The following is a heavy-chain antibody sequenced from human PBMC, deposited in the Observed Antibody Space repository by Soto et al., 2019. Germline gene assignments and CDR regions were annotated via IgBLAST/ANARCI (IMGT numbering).Heavy chain of an antibody. Sequence: PGESLKISCKGSGYTFTNYWIGWVRQMPGKGLEWMGIIYPGDSDTKYNPSFQGQVTISADKSITTPYLRWTSLKASDTAIYYCAASIFYYGMDVWGQGTTVTVS. CDR3: AASIFYYGMDV. CDR1: GYTFTNYW. CDR2: IYPGDSDT. J-gene: IGHJ6*02. V-gene: IGHV5-51*01.